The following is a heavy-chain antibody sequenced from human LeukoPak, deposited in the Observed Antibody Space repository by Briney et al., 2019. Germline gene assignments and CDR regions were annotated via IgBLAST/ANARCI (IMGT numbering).Heavy chain of an antibody. V-gene: IGHV3-23*01. Sequence: PGGSLRLSCAASGFTFSSYAMSWVRQAPGKGLEWVSAISGSGGSTYYADSVKGRFTISRDNSKNTLYLQMNSLRAEDTAVYYCAKDQKWGGSGRELDYWGQGTLVTVSS. CDR1: GFTFSSYA. CDR2: ISGSGGST. D-gene: IGHD6-19*01. CDR3: AKDQKWGGSGRELDY. J-gene: IGHJ4*02.